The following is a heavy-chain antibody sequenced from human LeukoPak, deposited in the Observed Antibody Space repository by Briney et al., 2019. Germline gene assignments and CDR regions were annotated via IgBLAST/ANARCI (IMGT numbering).Heavy chain of an antibody. J-gene: IGHJ4*02. Sequence: ASVKVSCKASGYTFTGYYMHWVRQAPGQGLEWMGWINPNSGGTNYAQKFQGRVTMTRDTSIRTAYMELSRLRSDDTAVYYCARDLWGHGVAGTGYWGQGTLVTVSS. V-gene: IGHV1-2*02. D-gene: IGHD6-19*01. CDR2: INPNSGGT. CDR1: GYTFTGYY. CDR3: ARDLWGHGVAGTGY.